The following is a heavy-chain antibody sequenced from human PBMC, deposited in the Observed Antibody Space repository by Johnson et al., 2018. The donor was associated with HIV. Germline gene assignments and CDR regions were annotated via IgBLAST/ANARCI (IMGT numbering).Heavy chain of an antibody. CDR1: GFTFSNYW. D-gene: IGHD6-13*01. J-gene: IGHJ3*02. CDR2: VNSDGSSL. V-gene: IGHV3-74*02. CDR3: ASHRSIAADDAFDI. Sequence: VQLVASGGGVVQPGGSLRLSCAASGFTFSNYWMHWVRQAPGKGLVWVSRVNSDGSSLSYADSVKGRFTISRDNAKNTLYLQMNSLRAEDTALYYCASHRSIAADDAFDIWGQGTMVTVSS.